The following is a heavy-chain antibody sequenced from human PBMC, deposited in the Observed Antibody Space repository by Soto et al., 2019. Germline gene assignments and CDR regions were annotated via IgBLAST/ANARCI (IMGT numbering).Heavy chain of an antibody. V-gene: IGHV3-30*18. Sequence: QVQLVESGGGVVQPGRSLRLSCAASGFTFSSYGMHWVRQAPGEGLEWVAVISYDGSNKYYADSVKGRFTISRDNSKNTLYLQMNSLRAEDTAVYYCAKEVWSGPMDVWGQGTTVTVSS. CDR2: ISYDGSNK. CDR1: GFTFSSYG. D-gene: IGHD3-3*01. J-gene: IGHJ6*02. CDR3: AKEVWSGPMDV.